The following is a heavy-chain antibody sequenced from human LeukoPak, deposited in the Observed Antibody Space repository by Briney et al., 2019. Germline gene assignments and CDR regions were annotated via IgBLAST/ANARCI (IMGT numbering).Heavy chain of an antibody. CDR3: ARGDPPDYDFWSGYYPWFDP. Sequence: PSETLSLTCTVSGGSISSYYWSWIRQPPGKGLEWIGYIYYSGSTNYNPSLKSRVTISVDTSKNQFSLKLSSVTAADTAVYYCARGDPPDYDFWSGYYPWFDPWGQGTLVTVSS. V-gene: IGHV4-59*01. CDR1: GGSISSYY. CDR2: IYYSGST. D-gene: IGHD3-3*01. J-gene: IGHJ5*02.